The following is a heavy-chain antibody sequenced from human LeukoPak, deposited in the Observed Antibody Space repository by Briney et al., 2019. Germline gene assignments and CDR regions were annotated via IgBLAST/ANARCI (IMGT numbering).Heavy chain of an antibody. V-gene: IGHV4-34*01. CDR2: INHSGST. CDR3: ARGSISLLSRRYFDL. J-gene: IGHJ2*01. Sequence: SETLSLTCAVYGGSFSGYYWSWIRQPPGKGLEWIGEINHSGSTKYNPSLKSRVTISVDTSKNQFSLKLSSVTAADTAVYYCARGSISLLSRRYFDLWGRGTLVTVSS. CDR1: GGSFSGYY. D-gene: IGHD3-10*01.